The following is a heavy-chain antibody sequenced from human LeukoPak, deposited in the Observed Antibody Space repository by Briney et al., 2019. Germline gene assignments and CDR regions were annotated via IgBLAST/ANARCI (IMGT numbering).Heavy chain of an antibody. CDR3: ARGRGYCSSTSCRYLDY. D-gene: IGHD2-2*03. CDR1: GGSFSGYY. CDR2: INHSGST. Sequence: SETLSLTCAVYGGSFSGYYWSWIRQPPGKGLEWIGEINHSGSTNYNPSLKSRVTISVDTSKNQFSLKLSSVTAADTAVYYCARGRGYCSSTSCRYLDYWGQGTLVTVSS. J-gene: IGHJ4*02. V-gene: IGHV4-34*01.